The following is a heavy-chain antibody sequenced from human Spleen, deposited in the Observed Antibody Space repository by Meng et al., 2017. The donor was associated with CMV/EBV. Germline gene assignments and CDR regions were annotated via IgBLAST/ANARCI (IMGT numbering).Heavy chain of an antibody. CDR3: ARDGGSCLGGEDWFDP. Sequence: ASVKVSCKTSGYTFTAYYIHWVRQAPGQGLEWMGWINPNSGATEYAQTFQGRVTMTRDTPISTAYMELNRLKSDDTAVYYCARDGGSCLGGEDWFDPWGQGTLVTVSS. D-gene: IGHD3-16*01. CDR2: INPNSGAT. J-gene: IGHJ5*02. CDR1: GYTFTAYY. V-gene: IGHV1-2*02.